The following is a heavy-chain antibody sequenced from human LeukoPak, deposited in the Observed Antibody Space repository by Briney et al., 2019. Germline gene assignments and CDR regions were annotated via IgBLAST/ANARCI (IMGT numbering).Heavy chain of an antibody. V-gene: IGHV7-4-1*02. J-gene: IGHJ5*02. Sequence: ASVKVSCKASGYTFSSYAMNWVRQAPGQGLEWMGWINTNTGNPTYVQGFTGRFVFSLDTSVSTAYLQISSLKAEDTALYYCTRRAMRTSDNWFDPWGQGTLVTVSS. CDR3: TRRAMRTSDNWFDP. CDR2: INTNTGNP. CDR1: GYTFSSYA. D-gene: IGHD2-2*01.